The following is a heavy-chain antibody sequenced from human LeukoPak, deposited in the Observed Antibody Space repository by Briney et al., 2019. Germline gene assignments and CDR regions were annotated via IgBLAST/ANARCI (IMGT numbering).Heavy chain of an antibody. Sequence: ASVKVSCKASGYTFTSYGIIWVRQAPGQGLEWMGWISAYNGNTNYAQKLQGRVTMTTDTSTSTAYMELRSLRSDDTAVYYCARDRRGYSGSYHDYWGQGTLVTVSS. J-gene: IGHJ4*02. CDR2: ISAYNGNT. V-gene: IGHV1-18*01. CDR1: GYTFTSYG. D-gene: IGHD1-26*01. CDR3: ARDRRGYSGSYHDY.